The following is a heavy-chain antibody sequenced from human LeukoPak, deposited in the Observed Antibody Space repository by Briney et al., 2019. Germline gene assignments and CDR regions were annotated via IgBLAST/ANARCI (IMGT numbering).Heavy chain of an antibody. D-gene: IGHD4-17*01. CDR1: GYSISSAYY. CDR3: ARGSHYGDYGY. V-gene: IGHV4-38-2*02. CDR2: FHYSGST. J-gene: IGHJ4*02. Sequence: SETLSLTCTVSGYSISSAYYWGWIRQPPGKGLEWIGSFHYSGSTYYNPSLKSRVTISVDTSENQFSLKLTSVTAANTAVYYCARGSHYGDYGYWGQGTLVTVSS.